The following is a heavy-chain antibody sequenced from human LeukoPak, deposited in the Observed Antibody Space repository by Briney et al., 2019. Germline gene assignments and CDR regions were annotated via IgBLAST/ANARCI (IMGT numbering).Heavy chain of an antibody. J-gene: IGHJ4*02. V-gene: IGHV3-53*01. Sequence: GGSLRLSCAASGFTVNSNYMNWVRQAPGKGLEWVSVLYSDGRTYYADSVKGRFTISRDTSKNTLYLQVNSLGAEDTAVYYCARGGGYYPIDYWGQGTLVTVSS. D-gene: IGHD2-15*01. CDR2: LYSDGRT. CDR1: GFTVNSNY. CDR3: ARGGGYYPIDY.